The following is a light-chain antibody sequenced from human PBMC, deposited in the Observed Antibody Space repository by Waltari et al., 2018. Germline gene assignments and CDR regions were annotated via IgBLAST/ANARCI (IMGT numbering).Light chain of an antibody. CDR3: SSYAGNNIYV. V-gene: IGLV2-8*01. J-gene: IGLJ1*01. Sequence: QSALTQPPSASGSPGQSVTISCTGTSSDAGGSTYVSWYQQHPGKAPKLMISEVSKRPSGVPDRFSGSKSGNTASLTVSGLQAEDEADYYCSSYAGNNIYVFGAGTKVTVL. CDR2: EVS. CDR1: SSDAGGSTY.